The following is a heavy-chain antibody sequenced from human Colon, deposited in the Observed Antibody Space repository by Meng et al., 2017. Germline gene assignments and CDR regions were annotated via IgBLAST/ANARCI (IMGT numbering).Heavy chain of an antibody. V-gene: IGHV1-3*01. CDR2: INLGNGNT. Sequence: HVQLVQSGAEVKKPGASVKVSCKASGSTLSSYAVHWVRQAPGQRLEWMGWINLGNGNTKYSQNFQGRVTITRDTSASTAYMELSSLTSEDTAVYYCTSPIYWGQGTLVTVSS. D-gene: IGHD3-9*01. CDR1: GSTLSSYA. CDR3: TSPIY. J-gene: IGHJ4*02.